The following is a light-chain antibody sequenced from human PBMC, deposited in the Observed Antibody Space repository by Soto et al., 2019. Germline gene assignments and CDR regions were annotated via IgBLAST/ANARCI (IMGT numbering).Light chain of an antibody. V-gene: IGKV1-5*03. J-gene: IGKJ4*01. Sequence: DIQMTQSPSTLSASVGDSVTITCRASQSISPWLAWYQQKPGKAPTLLIYKASSLEGGVPSRFSGSGSGTXXXXTXSSLQPDDFATYYCQQYNTYPLTFGGGTTVEIK. CDR2: KAS. CDR1: QSISPW. CDR3: QQYNTYPLT.